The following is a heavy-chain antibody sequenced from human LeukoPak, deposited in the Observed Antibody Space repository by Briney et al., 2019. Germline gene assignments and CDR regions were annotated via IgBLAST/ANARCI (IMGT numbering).Heavy chain of an antibody. D-gene: IGHD3-10*01. V-gene: IGHV3-11*01. J-gene: IGHJ2*01. CDR2: ISSSGSTI. CDR1: GFTFSDYY. CDR3: ARMEGARSERYFEL. Sequence: GGSLRLSCAPSGFTFSDYYMSWIRQAPGEGLEWDSYISSSGSTIYYADSVKGRFTLSRYNAKNSLSQQMSSLGAEDPTAYYCARMEGARSERYFELWGRGTLVTVSS.